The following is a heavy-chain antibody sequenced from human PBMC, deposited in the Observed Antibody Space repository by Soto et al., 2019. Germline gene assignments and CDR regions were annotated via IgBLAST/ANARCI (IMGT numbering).Heavy chain of an antibody. CDR2: KPYSGSP. D-gene: IGHD7-27*01. CDR3: AKGGWGGDS. CDR1: GDSVSRGSYN. V-gene: IGHV4-61*01. J-gene: IGHJ4*02. Sequence: SETLSLTCSVSGDSVSRGSYNWSWNRQPPGKGLEWIGFKPYSGSPDDNPSLMSRFVISIDRSKNQSSLKLSSVTATDTAVYFCAKGGWGGDSWGQGTLVTVSS.